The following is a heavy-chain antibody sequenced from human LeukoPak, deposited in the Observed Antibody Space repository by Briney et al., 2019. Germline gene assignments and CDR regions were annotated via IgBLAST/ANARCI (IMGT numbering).Heavy chain of an antibody. J-gene: IGHJ4*02. CDR2: INGGGST. CDR3: AKNNGGSYYFPFDF. Sequence: GGSLRLSCAASGFTFSNYAMNWVRQAPGKGLEWVSAINGGGSTYYADSVKGRFTLSRDNSKNTLYLQMNSLRAGDTAVYYCAKNNGGSYYFPFDFWGQGTLVTVSS. V-gene: IGHV3-23*01. D-gene: IGHD2-15*01. CDR1: GFTFSNYA.